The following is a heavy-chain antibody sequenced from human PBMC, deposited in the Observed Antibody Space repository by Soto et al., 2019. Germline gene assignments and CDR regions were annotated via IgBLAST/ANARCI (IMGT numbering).Heavy chain of an antibody. V-gene: IGHV3-21*01. Sequence: EVQLVESGGGLVKPGGSLTLFCAASGFAFRSYNMTWVRQAPGKGLEWVASISSGSSNIYYADSVKGRFTISRDNAKNSLFLQMDSLRAEDSAVYYCASAIVVAATFDFWGQGTLVTVSS. CDR1: GFAFRSYN. J-gene: IGHJ4*02. CDR2: ISSGSSNI. D-gene: IGHD2-15*01. CDR3: ASAIVVAATFDF.